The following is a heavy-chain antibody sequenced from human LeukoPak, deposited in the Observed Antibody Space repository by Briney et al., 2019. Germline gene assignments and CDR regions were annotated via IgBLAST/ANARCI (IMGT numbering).Heavy chain of an antibody. CDR1: GGFISNHY. J-gene: IGHJ4*02. CDR2: FRYSGSI. CDR3: ARKQWVPYYFDY. Sequence: PSETLSLTCTVSGGFISNHYWSWIRQPPGKGLEWIGNFRYSGSINYNPALKSRVTISVDTSKNQFSLKLTSVTAADTAVYYCARKQWVPYYFDYWGQGTLVTVSS. V-gene: IGHV4-59*11. D-gene: IGHD6-19*01.